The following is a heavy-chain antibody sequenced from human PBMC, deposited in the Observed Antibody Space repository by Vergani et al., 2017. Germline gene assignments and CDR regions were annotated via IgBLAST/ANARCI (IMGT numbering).Heavy chain of an antibody. CDR2: ISSSSSYI. V-gene: IGHV3-21*01. CDR3: ARDSWMGYCSGGSCQGLFDY. D-gene: IGHD2-15*01. J-gene: IGHJ4*02. Sequence: EVQLVESGGGLVKPGGSLRLSCAASGFTFSSYSMNWVRQAPGKGLEWVSSISSSSSYIYYADSVKGRFTISRDNAKNSLYLQMNSLRAEDTAVYYCARDSWMGYCSGGSCQGLFDYWGQGTLVTVSS. CDR1: GFTFSSYS.